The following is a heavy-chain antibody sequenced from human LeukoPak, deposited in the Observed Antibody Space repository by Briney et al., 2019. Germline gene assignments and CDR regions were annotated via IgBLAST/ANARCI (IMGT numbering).Heavy chain of an antibody. CDR2: ISGSGGST. D-gene: IGHD2-15*01. CDR1: GFTFSSYA. V-gene: IGHV3-23*01. CDR3: AKEWVVAYVFDY. Sequence: SGGSLRLSCAASGFTFSSYAMSWVRQAPGKGLERVSAISGSGGSTYYADSVKGRSTISRDNSKNTLYLQMNSLRAEDTAVYYCAKEWVVAYVFDYWGQGTLVTVSS. J-gene: IGHJ4*02.